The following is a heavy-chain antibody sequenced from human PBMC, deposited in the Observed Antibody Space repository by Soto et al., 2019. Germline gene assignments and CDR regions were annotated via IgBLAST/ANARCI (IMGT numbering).Heavy chain of an antibody. CDR2: IHHSGST. D-gene: IGHD3-9*01. J-gene: IGHJ3*02. Sequence: QVQLQESGPGLVKPSETLSLTCTVSGGSISSDYWSWIRQPPGKGPEWIGNIHHSGSTNYNPSLKSRVTISADTTKNQFSLKLSSVTAADTAMYYCARYFDWLVILGDAFDIWGRGTMVTVSS. V-gene: IGHV4-59*08. CDR3: ARYFDWLVILGDAFDI. CDR1: GGSISSDY.